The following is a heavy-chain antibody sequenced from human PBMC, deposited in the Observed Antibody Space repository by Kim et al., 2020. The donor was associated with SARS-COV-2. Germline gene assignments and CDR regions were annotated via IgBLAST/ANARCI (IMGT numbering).Heavy chain of an antibody. D-gene: IGHD6-19*01. CDR2: INPSGGST. V-gene: IGHV1-46*01. J-gene: IGHJ6*02. CDR3: ARDLGQWLVYYGMDV. Sequence: ASVKVSCKASGYTFTSYYMHWVRQAPGQGLEWMGIINPSGGSTSYAQKFQGRVTMTRDTSTSTVYMELSSLRSEDTAVYYCARDLGQWLVYYGMDVWGQGTTVTVSS. CDR1: GYTFTSYY.